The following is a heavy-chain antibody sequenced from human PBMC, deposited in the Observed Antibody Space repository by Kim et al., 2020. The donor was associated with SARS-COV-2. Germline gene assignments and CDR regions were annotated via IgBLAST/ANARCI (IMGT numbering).Heavy chain of an antibody. CDR2: ITSNGGST. J-gene: IGHJ6*02. Sequence: GGSLRLSCSASGFTFSNYLMHWVRQAPGKGLEYVSAITSNGGSTSYADAVKGRFTISRDNSKNTLYLQMSSLRGVDTAVYYCAKERNVILTGYPVGMDVWGQGTTVIVSS. V-gene: IGHV3-64D*06. D-gene: IGHD3-9*01. CDR1: GFTFSNYL. CDR3: AKERNVILTGYPVGMDV.